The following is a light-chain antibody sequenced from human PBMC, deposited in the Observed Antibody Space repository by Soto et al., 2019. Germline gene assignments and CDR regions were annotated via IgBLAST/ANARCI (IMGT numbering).Light chain of an antibody. CDR2: KAS. CDR3: QQFASLVT. Sequence: DIPMTQSPSTLSASVGDRVTITCRASQNIENSLAWYQQTPGKAPKLLIYKASNLETGVPSRFSGSGSGTEFTLTISSLQPEDFVTYYCQQFASLVTFGGGNKV. CDR1: QNIENS. J-gene: IGKJ4*01. V-gene: IGKV1-5*03.